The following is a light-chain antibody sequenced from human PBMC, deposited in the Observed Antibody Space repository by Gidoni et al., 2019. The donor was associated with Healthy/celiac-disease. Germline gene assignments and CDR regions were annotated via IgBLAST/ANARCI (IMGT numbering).Light chain of an antibody. Sequence: SYVLTQPPSVSVAPRKTARITCGGNNIGSKSVHWYQQKPGQAPVLVVYDDSDRPAGIPERFSGSNSGNTATLTISRVEAGDEADYYCQVWDSSSDHRRVFGGGTKLTVL. J-gene: IGLJ2*01. V-gene: IGLV3-21*03. CDR2: DDS. CDR3: QVWDSSSDHRRV. CDR1: NIGSKS.